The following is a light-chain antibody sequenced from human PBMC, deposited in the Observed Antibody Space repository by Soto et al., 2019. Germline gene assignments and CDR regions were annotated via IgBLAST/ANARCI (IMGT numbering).Light chain of an antibody. J-gene: IGLJ1*01. V-gene: IGLV1-40*01. CDR3: QSYHSTLRPRYV. CDR2: GNN. Sequence: QSVLTQPPSVSGVPGQSVTISCTGSSSNIGADYDVHWYQQRPGTAPKLLIFGNNNRPSGLPDRFSGSKSGTSASLAITGVHTEDEGDYHCQSYHSTLRPRYVFGNGTKVSVL. CDR1: SSNIGADYD.